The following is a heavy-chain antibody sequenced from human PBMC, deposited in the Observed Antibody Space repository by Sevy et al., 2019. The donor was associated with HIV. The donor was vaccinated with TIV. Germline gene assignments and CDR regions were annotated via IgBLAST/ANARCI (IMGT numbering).Heavy chain of an antibody. CDR3: AKEVSTIGTILYGMDV. D-gene: IGHD1-7*01. Sequence: GGSLRLSCAASGFTFSSYAMSWVRQAPEKGLEWVSAISGSAASTYYADSVKGRFTISRDNSKNTLYLQMHSLRAEDTAVYYCAKEVSTIGTILYGMDVWGQGTTVTVSS. J-gene: IGHJ6*02. CDR1: GFTFSSYA. V-gene: IGHV3-23*01. CDR2: ISGSAAST.